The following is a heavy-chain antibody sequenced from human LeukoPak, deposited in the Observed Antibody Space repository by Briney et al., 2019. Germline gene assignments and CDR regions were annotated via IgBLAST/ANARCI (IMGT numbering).Heavy chain of an antibody. J-gene: IGHJ3*02. CDR2: INWNGGST. D-gene: IGHD1-26*01. V-gene: IGHV3-20*04. Sequence: PGGSLRLSCAASGFTFDDYGMSCVRQAPGKGLEGVSGINWNGGSTGYADSVKGRFTISRDNAKNSLYLQMNSLRAEDTALYYCARRRWELGAFDIWGQGTMVTVSS. CDR3: ARRRWELGAFDI. CDR1: GFTFDDYG.